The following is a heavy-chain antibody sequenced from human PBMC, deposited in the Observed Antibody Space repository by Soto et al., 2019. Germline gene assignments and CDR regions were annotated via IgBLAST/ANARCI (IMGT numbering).Heavy chain of an antibody. CDR1: GFTFRNYG. CDR2: ISYDGDNK. CDR3: AKQILGYPAHSDAMDV. J-gene: IGHJ6*02. Sequence: PGGSLRLSCSPSGFTFRNYGLLWVRQAPGKGLEWVALISYDGDNKYYSESARGRFTVSRDNFKNMMFLQMDSLRPEDTAVYYCAKQILGYPAHSDAMDVWGHGTRVTVSS. V-gene: IGHV3-30*18. D-gene: IGHD3-16*01.